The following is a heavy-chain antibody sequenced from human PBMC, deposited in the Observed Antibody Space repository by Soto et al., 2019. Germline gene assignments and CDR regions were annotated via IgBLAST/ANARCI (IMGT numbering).Heavy chain of an antibody. CDR3: AKKLTALSTYFQIGES. D-gene: IGHD1-26*01. V-gene: IGHV3-23*01. CDR2: IRSDGGAT. Sequence: EVQLLESGGGLVQPGGSLRLSCATSGFDLSTYAMSWVRQAPGKGLEWVSTIRSDGGATFYADSVKGRFTISRDTSKNTLNLQMNSLRAEDTATYYGAKKLTALSTYFQIGESWGPGTLVTVSS. J-gene: IGHJ5*02. CDR1: GFDLSTYA.